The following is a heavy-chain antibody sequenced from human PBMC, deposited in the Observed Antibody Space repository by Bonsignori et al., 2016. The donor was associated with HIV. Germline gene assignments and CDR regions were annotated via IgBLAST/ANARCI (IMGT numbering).Heavy chain of an antibody. Sequence: SETLSLTCTVSGGSISGYHWTWIRQPPGKGLEWIGNIYYSGNTNYNPSLKSRVTISVDTSKNQFSLKLSSVTAADTAVYYCARDLYYYGSGNAFDIWGQGTMVTVSS. CDR1: GGSISGYH. V-gene: IGHV4-59*01. D-gene: IGHD3-10*01. CDR2: IYYSGNT. CDR3: ARDLYYYGSGNAFDI. J-gene: IGHJ3*02.